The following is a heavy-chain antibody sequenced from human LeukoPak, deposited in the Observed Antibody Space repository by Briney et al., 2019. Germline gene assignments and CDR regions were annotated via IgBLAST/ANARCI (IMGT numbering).Heavy chain of an antibody. Sequence: GSLRLSCAASGFTFSRYWMSWVRQAPEKGLEWVAKINEDGSAKDYVDSVKGRFTISRDNAKNSLYLVMNSLTADDTAVYYCARDYQFRLDVWGQGTTVTVSS. J-gene: IGHJ6*02. CDR2: INEDGSAK. V-gene: IGHV3-7*01. D-gene: IGHD2-2*01. CDR3: ARDYQFRLDV. CDR1: GFTFSRYW.